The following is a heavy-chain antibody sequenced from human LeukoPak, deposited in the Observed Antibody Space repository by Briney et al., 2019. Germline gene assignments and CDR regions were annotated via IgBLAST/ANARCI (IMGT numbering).Heavy chain of an antibody. V-gene: IGHV1-69*05. CDR3: ARVWELGSAFDI. CDR2: IIPIFGTA. CDR1: GGTFSSDA. Sequence: GSSVKVSCKASGGTFSSDAISWVRQAPGQGLEWMGGIIPIFGTANYAQKFQGRVTMTRDTSTSTVYMELSSLRSEDTAVYYCARVWELGSAFDIWGQGTMVTVSS. J-gene: IGHJ3*02. D-gene: IGHD1-26*01.